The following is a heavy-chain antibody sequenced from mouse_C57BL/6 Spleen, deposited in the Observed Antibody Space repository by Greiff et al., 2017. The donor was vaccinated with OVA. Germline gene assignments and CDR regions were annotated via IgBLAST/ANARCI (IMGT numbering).Heavy chain of an antibody. D-gene: IGHD1-1*01. CDR2: IDPETGGT. CDR1: GYTFTDYE. CDR3: HYGSSYGWHY. V-gene: IGHV1-15*01. Sequence: VQLQQSGAELVRPGASVTLSCKASGYTFTDYEMHWVKQTPVHGLEWIGAIDPETGGTAYNQKFKGKATLTADKSSSTAYMQLRSLTSEDSAVYYCHYGSSYGWHYWGQGTTLTVSS. J-gene: IGHJ2*01.